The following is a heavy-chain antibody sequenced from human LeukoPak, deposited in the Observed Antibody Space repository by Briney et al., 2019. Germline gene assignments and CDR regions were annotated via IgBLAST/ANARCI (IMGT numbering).Heavy chain of an antibody. CDR2: INAGDGNT. Sequence: ASVKVSCTASGYTFTSYAMHWVRQAPGQRLEWMGWINAGDGNTKYSQKFQGRVTITRDTSASTAYMELSSLRSEDTAVYYCAGGPVYSETFDYWGQGTLVTVSS. D-gene: IGHD2-21*01. CDR1: GYTFTSYA. J-gene: IGHJ4*02. CDR3: AGGPVYSETFDY. V-gene: IGHV1-3*01.